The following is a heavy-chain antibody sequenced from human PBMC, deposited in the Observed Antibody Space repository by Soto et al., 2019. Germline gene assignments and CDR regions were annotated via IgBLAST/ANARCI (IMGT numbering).Heavy chain of an antibody. V-gene: IGHV1-69*01. D-gene: IGHD1-26*01. CDR2: IIPIFGTT. J-gene: IGHJ4*02. Sequence: QVQLVQSGAEVKKPGSSVKVSCTASGGTFSRYGFTWVRQAPGQGFQWMGGIIPIFGTTHYEQNFQGRRSITADESTSTVYMELSSLRSDDTAIYFCARTYYQWEALHYFDFWGQGTLVTVSS. CDR3: ARTYYQWEALHYFDF. CDR1: GGTFSRYG.